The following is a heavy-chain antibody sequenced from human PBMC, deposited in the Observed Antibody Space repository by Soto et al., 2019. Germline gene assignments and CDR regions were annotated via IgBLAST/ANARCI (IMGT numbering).Heavy chain of an antibody. V-gene: IGHV4-34*01. CDR3: ARTNYYGSGSYYTPAKGMDV. D-gene: IGHD3-10*01. J-gene: IGHJ6*02. CDR1: GGSFSSYY. Sequence: PSESLSLTCAAYGGSFSSYYWGWIRQPPGKGLEWIGEINHSGSTNYNPSLKSRVTISVDTSKNQFSLKLSSVTAADTAVYYCARTNYYGSGSYYTPAKGMDVWGQGTTVTVSS. CDR2: INHSGST.